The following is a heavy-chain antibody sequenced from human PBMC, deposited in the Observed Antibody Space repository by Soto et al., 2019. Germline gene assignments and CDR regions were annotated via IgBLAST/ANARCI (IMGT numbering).Heavy chain of an antibody. J-gene: IGHJ4*02. D-gene: IGHD2-21*01. V-gene: IGHV4-59*11. Sequence: QVQLQESGPGLVKPSETLSLTCTVSGDSISSHYWSWIRQPPGKGLEWIGYISYTGSTNYNPSLKSRVTMSLDTSKNHFSLSLTSVTAADTALYYCARIPPGYFDSWGQGLLVTVSS. CDR1: GDSISSHY. CDR3: ARIPPGYFDS. CDR2: ISYTGST.